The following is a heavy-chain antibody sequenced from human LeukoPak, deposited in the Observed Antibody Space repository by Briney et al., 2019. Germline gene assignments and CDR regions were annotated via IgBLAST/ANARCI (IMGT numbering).Heavy chain of an antibody. V-gene: IGHV3-23*01. CDR3: AKTFDWLLFIFDY. CDR1: GFTFSSYA. CDR2: ISASGSST. J-gene: IGHJ4*02. D-gene: IGHD3-9*01. Sequence: GGSLRLSCAASGFTFSSYAMSWVRQAPGTGLEWVSAISASGSSTYYADYVKGRFTISRDNSKNTLYLQMNSLRAEDTAVYYCAKTFDWLLFIFDYWGQGTLVTVSS.